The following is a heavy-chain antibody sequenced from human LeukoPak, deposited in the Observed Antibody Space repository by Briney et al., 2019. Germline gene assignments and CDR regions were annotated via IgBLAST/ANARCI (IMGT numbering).Heavy chain of an antibody. J-gene: IGHJ4*02. Sequence: PGGSLRLSCAASGFTFSSYGMHWVRQAPGKGLEWVAFIRYEGSNKYYADSVKGRFTISRDNSKNTLYLQMNSLRAEDTAVYYCARDRGTYYYGSGSSSALGYWGQGTLVTVSS. CDR1: GFTFSSYG. V-gene: IGHV3-30*02. D-gene: IGHD3-10*01. CDR2: IRYEGSNK. CDR3: ARDRGTYYYGSGSSSALGY.